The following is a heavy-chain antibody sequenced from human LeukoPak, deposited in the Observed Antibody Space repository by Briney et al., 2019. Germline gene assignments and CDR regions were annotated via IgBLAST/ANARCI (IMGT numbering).Heavy chain of an antibody. J-gene: IGHJ4*02. CDR3: ATRKKNDNHFDY. Sequence: RASETLSLTCTVSGGSISSSSYYWGWIRQPPGEGLEWIGSIYYSGSTYYNPSLKSRVTISVDTSKNQFSLKLSSVTAADTAVYYCATRKKNDNHFDYWGQGTLVTVSS. D-gene: IGHD1-1*01. CDR1: GGSISSSSYY. V-gene: IGHV4-39*01. CDR2: IYYSGST.